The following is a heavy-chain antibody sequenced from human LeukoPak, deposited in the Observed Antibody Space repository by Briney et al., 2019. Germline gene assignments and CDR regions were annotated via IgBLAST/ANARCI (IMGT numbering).Heavy chain of an antibody. D-gene: IGHD3-22*01. V-gene: IGHV3-30-3*01. CDR1: GFTFSSYA. CDR2: ISYDGSNK. CDR3: ARVYYDSSGYSDY. Sequence: GGSLRLSCAASGFTFSSYAMHWVRQAPGKGLEWVAVISYDGSNKYYADSVKGRFTISRDNSKNTLNLQMNSLRAEDTAVYYCARVYYDSSGYSDYWGQGTLVTVSS. J-gene: IGHJ4*02.